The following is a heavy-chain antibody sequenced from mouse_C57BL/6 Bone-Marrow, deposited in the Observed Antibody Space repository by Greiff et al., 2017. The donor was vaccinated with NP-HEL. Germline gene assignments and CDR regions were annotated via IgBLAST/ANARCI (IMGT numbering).Heavy chain of an antibody. V-gene: IGHV5-4*01. Sequence: EVHLVESGGGLVKPGGSLKLSCAASGFTFSSYAMSWVRPTPEKRLEWVATISDGGSYTYYPDNVKGRVTISRDNAKNNLYLQMSHLKSEDTAMYYCARDRLWYSWFAYWGQGTLVTVSA. CDR1: GFTFSSYA. J-gene: IGHJ3*01. D-gene: IGHD2-1*01. CDR3: ARDRLWYSWFAY. CDR2: ISDGGSYT.